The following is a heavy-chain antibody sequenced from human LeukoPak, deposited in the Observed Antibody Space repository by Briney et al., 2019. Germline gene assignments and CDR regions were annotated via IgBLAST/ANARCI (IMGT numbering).Heavy chain of an antibody. CDR2: RYYRGST. J-gene: IGHJ4*02. Sequence: SETLSLTCIVSGDSISSSSSYWGWIRQPPGKGLEWIGSRYYRGSTYYNPSLKSRVTISEDTSKNQLSLKLSSVTAADTAVYYCWRQENRIAAASAGYWGQGTLVTVSS. D-gene: IGHD6-13*01. CDR1: GDSISSSSSY. V-gene: IGHV4-39*01. CDR3: WRQENRIAAASAGY.